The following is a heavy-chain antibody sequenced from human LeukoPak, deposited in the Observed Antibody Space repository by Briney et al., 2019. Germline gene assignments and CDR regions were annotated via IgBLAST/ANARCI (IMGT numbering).Heavy chain of an antibody. Sequence: QTGGSLRLSCAASGFTFSSYEMNWVRQAPGKGLEWVSYISSSGSTIYYADSVKGRFTISRDNAKNSLYLQMNSLRAEDTAVYYCARGAYYDYVWGSYRSRGYFDYWGQGTLVTVSS. J-gene: IGHJ4*02. V-gene: IGHV3-48*03. D-gene: IGHD3-16*02. CDR1: GFTFSSYE. CDR3: ARGAYYDYVWGSYRSRGYFDY. CDR2: ISSSGSTI.